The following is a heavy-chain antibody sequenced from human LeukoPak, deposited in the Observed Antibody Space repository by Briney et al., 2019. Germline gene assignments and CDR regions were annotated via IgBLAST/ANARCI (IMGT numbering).Heavy chain of an antibody. CDR3: ARGASVREIDF. D-gene: IGHD3-10*01. CDR2: ISWNSDRI. V-gene: IGHV3-9*01. CDR1: GFTFHDYA. Sequence: GRSLRLSCVASGFTFHDYAMHWVRQAPGKGLKWVSSISWNSDRIAYADPVKGRLTISRDNAKNSLYLQMNSLSSEDTAFYYCARGASVREIDFWGQGTLVTVSS. J-gene: IGHJ4*02.